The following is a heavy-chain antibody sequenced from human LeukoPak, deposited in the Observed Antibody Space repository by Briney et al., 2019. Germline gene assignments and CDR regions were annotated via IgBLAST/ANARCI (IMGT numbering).Heavy chain of an antibody. Sequence: SETLSLTCTVSGASITSFHWTWFRQPARRGLEWIGLIYSSGSTLYNPSLQSRVAMSVDMTKNQLSLKLSSVTAADAATYYCAKKGGEYLGQGTLGTGSS. J-gene: IGHJ4*02. D-gene: IGHD3-10*01. CDR1: GASITSFH. CDR2: IYSSGST. CDR3: AKKGGEY. V-gene: IGHV4-4*07.